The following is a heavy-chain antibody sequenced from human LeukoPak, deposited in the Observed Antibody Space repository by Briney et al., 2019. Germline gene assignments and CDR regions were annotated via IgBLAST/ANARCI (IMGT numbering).Heavy chain of an antibody. V-gene: IGHV1-18*01. J-gene: IGHJ1*01. CDR1: GYTFTSYG. CDR2: ISTYNGNT. Sequence: ASVKVCCKASGYTFTSYGISWVRQAPGQGLEWMGWISTYNGNTNYAQKLQGRVTMTTDTSTSTDYLELKSLSPDDTAVYYCSRAIAAAAYLGGYEHFQHWGQGTLVTVSS. D-gene: IGHD6-13*01. CDR3: SRAIAAAAYLGGYEHFQH.